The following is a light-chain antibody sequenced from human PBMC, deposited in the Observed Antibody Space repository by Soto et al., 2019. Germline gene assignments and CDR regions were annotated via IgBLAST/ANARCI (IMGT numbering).Light chain of an antibody. CDR2: DDF. V-gene: IGKV3-20*01. J-gene: IGKJ5*01. Sequence: EIVLTQSPGTLSLSPGERATLSCRASQSVSNNYLAWYQQKPGQAPRLLIYDDFKRATGIPDRFGGSGSGTDFTLTISRLEPEDYAVYHCQQYGSSPITFGQGTRLEI. CDR1: QSVSNNY. CDR3: QQYGSSPIT.